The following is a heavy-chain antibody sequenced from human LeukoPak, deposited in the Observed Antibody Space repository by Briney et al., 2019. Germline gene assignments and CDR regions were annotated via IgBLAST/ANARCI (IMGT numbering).Heavy chain of an antibody. Sequence: GASVKVSCKASGYTFTSYDINWVRQATGQGLEWMGWMNPNSGNTGYAQKFQGRVTMTRNTSISTAYMGLSSLRSEDTAVYYCARGLQWELRYDYWGQGTLVTVSS. CDR3: ARGLQWELRYDY. CDR1: GYTFTSYD. CDR2: MNPNSGNT. V-gene: IGHV1-8*01. D-gene: IGHD1-26*01. J-gene: IGHJ4*02.